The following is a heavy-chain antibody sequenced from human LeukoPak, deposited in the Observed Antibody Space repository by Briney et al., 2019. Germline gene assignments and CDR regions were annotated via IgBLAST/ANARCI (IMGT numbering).Heavy chain of an antibody. CDR3: ARENSGSYREFDY. CDR2: IYTSGST. CDR1: GGSISSYY. J-gene: IGHJ4*02. D-gene: IGHD1-26*01. V-gene: IGHV4-4*07. Sequence: SETLSLTCTVSGGSISSYYWSWIRQPAGKGLEWIGRIYTSGSTNYNASLMSRVGMSVDTSKNQFSLKLSSVTAADTAVFYCARENSGSYREFDYWGQGTLVTVSS.